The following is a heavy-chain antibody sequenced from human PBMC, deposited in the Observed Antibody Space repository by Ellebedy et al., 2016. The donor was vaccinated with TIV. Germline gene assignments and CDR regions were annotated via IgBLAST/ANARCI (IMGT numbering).Heavy chain of an antibody. CDR2: ISAYNGNT. J-gene: IGHJ4*02. CDR3: ARGGGDYYDSSGYSAFDY. CDR1: GYTFTSYG. D-gene: IGHD3-22*01. V-gene: IGHV1-18*01. Sequence: ASVKVSXKASGYTFTSYGISWVRQAPGQELEWMGWISAYNGNTNYAQKLQGRVTMTTDTSTSTAYMELRSLRSDDTAVYYCARGGGDYYDSSGYSAFDYWGQGTLVTVSS.